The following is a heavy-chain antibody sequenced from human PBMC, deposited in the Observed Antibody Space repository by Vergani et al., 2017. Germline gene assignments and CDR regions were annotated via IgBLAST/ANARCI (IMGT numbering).Heavy chain of an antibody. CDR1: GYSFTSYW. J-gene: IGHJ6*02. CDR3: ASGVAVAGTREYYYYGMDV. D-gene: IGHD6-19*01. CDR2: IYPGDSDT. V-gene: IGHV5-51*03. Sequence: EVQLVQSGAEVKKPGESLKISCKGSGYSFTSYWIGWVRQMPGKGLEWMGIIYPGDSDTRYSPSFQGQGTISADKSISTAYLQWSSLKASATAMYSCASGVAVAGTREYYYYGMDVWGQGTTVTVSS.